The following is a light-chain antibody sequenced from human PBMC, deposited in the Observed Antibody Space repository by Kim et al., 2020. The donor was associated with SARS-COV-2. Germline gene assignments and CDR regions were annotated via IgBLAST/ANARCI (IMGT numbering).Light chain of an antibody. CDR2: TAS. J-gene: IGKJ4*01. CDR1: QSISSW. Sequence: GSVGDSVTITWRASQSISSWLAWYHQKPGNAPKLLIHTASSLQSGVPSRFSGSGSGTDFTLTIASLQPEDFATYYCQQGNGFPLTFGGGTKVEIK. V-gene: IGKV1-12*01. CDR3: QQGNGFPLT.